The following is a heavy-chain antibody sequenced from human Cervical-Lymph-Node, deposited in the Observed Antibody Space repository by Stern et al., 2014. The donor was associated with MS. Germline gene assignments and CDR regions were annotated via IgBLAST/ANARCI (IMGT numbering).Heavy chain of an antibody. Sequence: VQLVESGAEVKKPGSSVKVSCQASGGTLISFPISWVRQAPGQGLEWLGGSMPILGTSNSAHKLQGRVTITADESTTTIYMELRSLKSEDTAVYYCARHLGSHESGWFDPWGQGTLVTVSS. CDR3: ARHLGSHESGWFDP. J-gene: IGHJ5*02. D-gene: IGHD1-26*01. CDR1: GGTLISFP. CDR2: SMPILGTS. V-gene: IGHV1-69*01.